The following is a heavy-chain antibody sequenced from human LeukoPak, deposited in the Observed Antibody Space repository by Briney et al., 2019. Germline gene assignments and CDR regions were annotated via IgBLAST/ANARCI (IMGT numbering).Heavy chain of an antibody. CDR1: GFTFSSYA. CDR2: ISGSGGST. Sequence: PGGSLRLSCAASGFTFSSYAMSWVRQAPGKGLEWVSAISGSGGSTYYADSVKGRFTISRDNSKNTLYLQMNSLRAEDTAVYYCAKDRGKYQRYYYGMDVWGQGTTVTVSS. CDR3: AKDRGKYQRYYYGMDV. J-gene: IGHJ6*02. V-gene: IGHV3-23*01. D-gene: IGHD2-2*01.